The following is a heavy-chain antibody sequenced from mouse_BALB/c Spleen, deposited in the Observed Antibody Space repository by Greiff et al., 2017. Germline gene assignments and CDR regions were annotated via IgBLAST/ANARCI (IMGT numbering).Heavy chain of an antibody. CDR2: INSNGGST. CDR1: GFTFSSYY. J-gene: IGHJ3*01. CDR3: ARRDFLAWFAY. Sequence: EVMLVESGGGLVKLGGSLKLSCAASGFTFSSYYMSWVRQTPEKRLELVAAINSNGGSTYYPDTVKGRFTISRDNAKNTLYLQMSSLKSEDTALYYCARRDFLAWFAYWGQGTLVTVSA. D-gene: IGHD2-4*01. V-gene: IGHV5-6-2*01.